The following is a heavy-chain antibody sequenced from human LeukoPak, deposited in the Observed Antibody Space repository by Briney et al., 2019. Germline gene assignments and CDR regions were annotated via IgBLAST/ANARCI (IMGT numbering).Heavy chain of an antibody. J-gene: IGHJ2*01. CDR2: IIPIFGTA. V-gene: IGHV1-69*01. CDR3: AGEADGGYFDL. CDR1: GGTFSSYA. D-gene: IGHD6-19*01. Sequence: EASVKVSCKASGGTFSSYAISWVRQAPGQGLEWMGGIIPIFGTANYAQKFQGRVTITADESTSTAYMELSSLRSEDTAVYYCAGEADGGYFDLWGRGTLVTVS.